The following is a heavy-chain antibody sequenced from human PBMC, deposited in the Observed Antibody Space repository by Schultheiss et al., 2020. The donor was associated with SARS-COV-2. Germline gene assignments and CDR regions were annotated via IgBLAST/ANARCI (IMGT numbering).Heavy chain of an antibody. Sequence: ASVKVSCKASGYAFTSYYMHWVRQAPGQGLEWMGIINPNSGGTNYAQKFQGRVTMTRDTSTSTVYMELSSLRSEDTAVYYCARGSTTYYDFWSGYLADYYYYYMDVWGKGTTVTVSS. J-gene: IGHJ6*03. D-gene: IGHD3-3*01. CDR1: GYAFTSYY. CDR3: ARGSTTYYDFWSGYLADYYYYYMDV. V-gene: IGHV1-46*01. CDR2: INPNSGGT.